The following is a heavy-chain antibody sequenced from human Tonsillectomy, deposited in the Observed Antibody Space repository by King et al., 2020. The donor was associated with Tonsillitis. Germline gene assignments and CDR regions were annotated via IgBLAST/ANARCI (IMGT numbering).Heavy chain of an antibody. V-gene: IGHV3-21*06. D-gene: IGHD3-10*01. J-gene: IGHJ4*02. CDR1: GFIFSSQS. CDR3: ARDRGGGPPPSDRPLDF. CDR2: ISSKSSYS. Sequence: VQLVESGGGLVRPGGSLRLSCAASGFIFSSQSMNWVRQAPGKGLEWVSSISSKSSYSYHADSVRGRFTISRDNAKNTLFLEMRSLRVEDTAVYYCARDRGGGPPPSDRPLDFWGQGILVTVSP.